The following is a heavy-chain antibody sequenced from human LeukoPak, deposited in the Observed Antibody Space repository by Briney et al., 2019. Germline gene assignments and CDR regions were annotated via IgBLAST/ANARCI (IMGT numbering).Heavy chain of an antibody. D-gene: IGHD3-16*01. V-gene: IGHV3-23*01. CDR3: AVVGGGAQPYYYYGMDV. J-gene: IGHJ6*02. CDR2: ISGSGGST. CDR1: GFTLSSYA. Sequence: PGGSLRLSCAASGFTLSSYAMSWVRQAPGKGLEWVSSISGSGGSTYYADSVKGRFTISRDNSKNTLYLQMNSLRAEDTAVYYCAVVGGGAQPYYYYGMDVWGQGTTVTVSS.